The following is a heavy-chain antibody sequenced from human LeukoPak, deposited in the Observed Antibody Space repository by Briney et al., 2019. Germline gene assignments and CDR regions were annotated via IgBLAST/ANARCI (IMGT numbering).Heavy chain of an antibody. CDR2: INPNSGGT. V-gene: IGHV1-2*02. CDR3: ARDSEIRFLEWLLPNWFDP. CDR1: GYSFTSYW. D-gene: IGHD3-3*01. J-gene: IGHJ5*02. Sequence: GESLKISCKGSGYSFTSYWIGWVRQAPGQGLEWMGWINPNSGGTNYAQKFQGRVTMTRDTSISTAYMELSRLRSDDTAVYYCARDSEIRFLEWLLPNWFDPWGQGTLVTVSS.